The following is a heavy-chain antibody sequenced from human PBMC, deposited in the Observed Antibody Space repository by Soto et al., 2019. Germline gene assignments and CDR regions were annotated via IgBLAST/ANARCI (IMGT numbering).Heavy chain of an antibody. D-gene: IGHD3-3*02. CDR2: ISLSGSTI. Sequence: PGGSLRLSCAASGFAFSNYEMNWVRQAPGKVLEWFSYISLSGSTIYYADSVKGRFTISRDDAKNSLYLPMDSLRADDTAVYYCARASFSASPNFFDYWGQGALVTVSS. CDR3: ARASFSASPNFFDY. J-gene: IGHJ4*02. V-gene: IGHV3-48*03. CDR1: GFAFSNYE.